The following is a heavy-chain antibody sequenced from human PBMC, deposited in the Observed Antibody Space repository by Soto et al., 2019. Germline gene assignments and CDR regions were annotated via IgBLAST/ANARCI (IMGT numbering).Heavy chain of an antibody. CDR3: AKGAKGGDGYNYYYFDY. Sequence: GGSLRLSCAASGFTFSSYAMSWVRQAPGKGLEWVSAISGSGGSTYYADSVKGRFTISRDNSKNTLYLQMNSLRAEDTAVYYCAKGAKGGDGYNYYYFDYWGQGTLVTVSS. V-gene: IGHV3-23*01. CDR2: ISGSGGST. J-gene: IGHJ4*02. D-gene: IGHD5-12*01. CDR1: GFTFSSYA.